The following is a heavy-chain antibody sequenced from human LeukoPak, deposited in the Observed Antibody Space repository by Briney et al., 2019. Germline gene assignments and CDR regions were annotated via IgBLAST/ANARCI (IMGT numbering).Heavy chain of an antibody. D-gene: IGHD3-22*01. CDR1: GFTFDDYA. V-gene: IGHV3-9*01. J-gene: IGHJ4*02. Sequence: GGSLRLSCAASGFTFDDYAMHWVRQAPGKGLGWVSGISWNSGSIGYADPVKGRFTISRDNAKNTLYLQMNSLRAEDTAVYYCASTTPYYYDSSGSDYWGQGTLVTVSS. CDR2: ISWNSGSI. CDR3: ASTTPYYYDSSGSDY.